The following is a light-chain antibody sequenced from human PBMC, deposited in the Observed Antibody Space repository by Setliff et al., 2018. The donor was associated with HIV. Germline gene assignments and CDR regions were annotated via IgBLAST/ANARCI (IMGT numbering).Light chain of an antibody. J-gene: IGKJ4*01. V-gene: IGKV3-20*01. CDR3: QQFGSSPLT. Sequence: EIVLTQSPGPLSLSPGEGATPSCRASQNVSSTYLAWYQQRPGQTPRLLIYGASSRATGIPDRFSGSGSGTDFTLTISRLEPEDFAVYYCQQFGSSPLTFGGGTKVDIK. CDR1: QNVSSTY. CDR2: GAS.